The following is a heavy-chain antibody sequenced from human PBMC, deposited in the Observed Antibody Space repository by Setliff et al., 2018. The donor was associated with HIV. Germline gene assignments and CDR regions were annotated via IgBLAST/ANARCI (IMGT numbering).Heavy chain of an antibody. CDR1: GFTFSNSW. D-gene: IGHD3-16*01. J-gene: IGHJ5*01. CDR2: INTDGSSA. V-gene: IGHV3-74*03. Sequence: GGSLRLSCAASGFTFSNSWMHWVRQAPGKGLVWVSRINTDGSSATCADSVKGRFTNSRDNAKNTLYLQMDSLRAEDTAVYYCARGGANPSWFDSWGQGTLVTVSS. CDR3: ARGGANPSWFDS.